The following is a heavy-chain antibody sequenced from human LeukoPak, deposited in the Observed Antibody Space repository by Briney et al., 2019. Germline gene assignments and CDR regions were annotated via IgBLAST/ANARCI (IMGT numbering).Heavy chain of an antibody. V-gene: IGHV3-49*01. Sequence: GRFTISRDGSKSIAYLQMNSLKTEDTAVYYCTRDKRFLEWLPFAIYFDYWGQGTLVTVSS. CDR3: TRDKRFLEWLPFAIYFDY. D-gene: IGHD3-3*01. J-gene: IGHJ4*02.